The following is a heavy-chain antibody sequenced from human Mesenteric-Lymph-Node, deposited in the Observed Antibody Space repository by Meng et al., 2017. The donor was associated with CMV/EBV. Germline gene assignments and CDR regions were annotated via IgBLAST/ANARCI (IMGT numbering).Heavy chain of an antibody. CDR1: GFSFSGYS. J-gene: IGHJ6*02. CDR3: ARDLHDIVVVIYGMDV. CDR2: ISISSTII. V-gene: IGHV3-48*04. Sequence: GGSLRLSCVASGFSFSGYSMNWVRQVPGKGLEWVSYISISSTIIYYADSVKGRFTISRDNAKNSLYLQMNSLRAEDTAVYYCARDLHDIVVVIYGMDVWGQGTTVTVSS. D-gene: IGHD2-2*01.